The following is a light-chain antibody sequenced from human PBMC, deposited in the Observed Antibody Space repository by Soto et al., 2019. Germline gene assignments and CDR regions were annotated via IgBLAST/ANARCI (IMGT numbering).Light chain of an antibody. J-gene: IGLJ2*01. CDR3: QVWDSSSDSGV. Sequence: SYELTQPPSVSVAPGKTARITWGGNNIGSKSVHWYQQKPGQAPVLVIYYDSDRPSGIPERFSGSNSGNTATLTISRVEAGDEADYYCQVWDSSSDSGVFGGGTKLTVL. CDR1: NIGSKS. CDR2: YDS. V-gene: IGLV3-21*04.